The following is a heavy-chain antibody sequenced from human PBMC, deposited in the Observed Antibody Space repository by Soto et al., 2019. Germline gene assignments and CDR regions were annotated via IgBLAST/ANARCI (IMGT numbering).Heavy chain of an antibody. V-gene: IGHV3-30*18. CDR3: AKEVTMLARDYYYGMDV. CDR1: GFTFSSYG. CDR2: ISYDGSNK. D-gene: IGHD3-10*02. J-gene: IGHJ6*02. Sequence: PGGSLRLSCAASGFTFSSYGMHWVRQAPGKGLEWVAVISYDGSNKYYADSVKGRFTISRDDSKNTLYLQMNSLRAEDTAVYYCAKEVTMLARDYYYGMDVWGQGTTVTVSS.